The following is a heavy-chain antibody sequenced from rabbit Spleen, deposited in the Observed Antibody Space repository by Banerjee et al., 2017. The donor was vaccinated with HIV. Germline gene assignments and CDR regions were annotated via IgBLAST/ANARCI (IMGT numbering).Heavy chain of an antibody. Sequence: QEQLEESGGGLVQAEGSLTLACTASGFSFSGTYYMCWVRQAPGKGLEWITCIDTGFGGTTYYASWAKGRFTISKTSSTTVTLQMTSLTAADTATYFCATYVDYDGDFNLWGQGTLVTVS. CDR1: GFSFSGTYY. J-gene: IGHJ4*01. V-gene: IGHV1S45*01. CDR3: ATYVDYDGDFNL. CDR2: IDTGFGGTT. D-gene: IGHD2-1*01.